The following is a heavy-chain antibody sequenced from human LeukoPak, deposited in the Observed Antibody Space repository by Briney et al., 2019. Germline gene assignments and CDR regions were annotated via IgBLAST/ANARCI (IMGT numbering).Heavy chain of an antibody. CDR1: GYTFSSFR. Sequence: GNSLKISCKGSGYTFSSFRIGWVRQVGGEGREWMGSIYPRNSEATYRPSLQGHVTISADTSISTCYLKGGGLKASDSAIYYCARGVGASDNWFDPWGQGTLLIVSS. V-gene: IGHV5-51*01. D-gene: IGHD1-26*01. CDR3: ARGVGASDNWFDP. J-gene: IGHJ5*02. CDR2: IYPRNSEA.